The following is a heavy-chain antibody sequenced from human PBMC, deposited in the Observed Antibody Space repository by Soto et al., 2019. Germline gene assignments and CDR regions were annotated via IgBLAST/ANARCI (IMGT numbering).Heavy chain of an antibody. V-gene: IGHV1-3*01. Sequence: ASVKVSCKASGYTFTRYTMNWVRQAPGQRLEWMGWINPDNGNTKSSQKFQDRVIITRDTSASTAYMDLSSLRSEDTAVYYCARGTASSKRGPWGKGRRVSVAS. CDR2: INPDNGNT. J-gene: IGHJ5*02. CDR3: ARGTASSKRGP. D-gene: IGHD2-21*02. CDR1: GYTFTRYT.